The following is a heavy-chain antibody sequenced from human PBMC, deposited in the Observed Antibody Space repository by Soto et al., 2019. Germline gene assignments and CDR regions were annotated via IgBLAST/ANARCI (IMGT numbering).Heavy chain of an antibody. CDR3: ARSSSGPPPDAFDI. CDR1: DYTFTNYG. D-gene: IGHD6-19*01. CDR2: ISAYNGNT. Sequence: HVQLVQSGAEVKKPGASVKVSCKASDYTFTNYGINWVRQAPGQALEWMGWISAYNGNTNYAQKLQGRVTTTTDTTTSRAYMELRSLRSDDTAVYYCARSSSGPPPDAFDIWGQGTMVTVSS. J-gene: IGHJ3*02. V-gene: IGHV1-18*01.